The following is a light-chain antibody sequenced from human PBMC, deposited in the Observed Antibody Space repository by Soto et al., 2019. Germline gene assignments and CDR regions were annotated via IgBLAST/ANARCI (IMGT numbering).Light chain of an antibody. CDR3: SSYSTGGSYV. V-gene: IGLV2-14*03. J-gene: IGLJ1*01. CDR1: SSDVGGYNS. Sequence: QSVLTQPASVSGSPGQSIAISCTGTSSDVGGYNSASWYQQHPGKAPKLLIYDVSNRPSGVSNRFSGSKSGNTASLTISGLQAEDEADYYCSSYSTGGSYVFGTGTQVTVL. CDR2: DVS.